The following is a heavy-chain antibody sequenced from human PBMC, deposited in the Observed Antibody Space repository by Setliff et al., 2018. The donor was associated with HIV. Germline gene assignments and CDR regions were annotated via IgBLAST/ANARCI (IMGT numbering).Heavy chain of an antibody. V-gene: IGHV3-21*04. J-gene: IGHJ4*02. CDR3: AREGYNVLRYFNWLSAEWLDY. CDR2: ISSSSSYI. CDR1: GFTFSSYN. Sequence: GGSLRLSCAASGFTFSSYNMNWVRQAPGKGLEWVSSISSSSSYIYYADSVKGRFTISRDNAKNSVFLQMNSLRAEDTALYYCAREGYNVLRYFNWLSAEWLDYWGPGTLVTVSS. D-gene: IGHD3-9*01.